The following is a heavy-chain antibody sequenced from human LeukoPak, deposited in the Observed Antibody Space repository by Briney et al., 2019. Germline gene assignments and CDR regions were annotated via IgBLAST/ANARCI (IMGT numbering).Heavy chain of an antibody. D-gene: IGHD6-19*01. J-gene: IGHJ4*02. V-gene: IGHV3-20*04. CDR2: ISGSGGST. CDR3: ARKSYSSGDY. Sequence: GGSLRLSCAASGFTFSSYAMSWVRQAPGKGLEWVSAISGSGGSTGYADSVKGRFTISRDNAKNSLYLQMNSLRAEDTALYYCARKSYSSGDYWGQGTLVTVSS. CDR1: GFTFSSYA.